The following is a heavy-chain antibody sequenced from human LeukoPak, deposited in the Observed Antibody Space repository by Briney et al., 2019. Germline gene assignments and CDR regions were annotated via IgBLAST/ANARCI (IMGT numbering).Heavy chain of an antibody. CDR1: GGSISGHY. D-gene: IGHD6-6*01. J-gene: IGHJ3*02. CDR2: IHYSGTT. V-gene: IGHV4-59*11. Sequence: SETLSLTCTVSGGSISGHYWNWIRQPPGKGLEWIGYIHYSGTTNYSPSLKSRATISVDTSKNQLSLKLSSLTAADTAVYYCVRVGGASSILSAFDIWGQGTMVTVSS. CDR3: VRVGGASSILSAFDI.